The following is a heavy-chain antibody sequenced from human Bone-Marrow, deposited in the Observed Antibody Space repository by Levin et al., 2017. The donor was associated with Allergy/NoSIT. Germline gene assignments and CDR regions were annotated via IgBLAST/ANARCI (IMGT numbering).Heavy chain of an antibody. D-gene: IGHD5-12*01. Sequence: SCAASGFTFEDYAMYWVRQAPGKGLEWVSGLTWNSGDIAYADSVKGRFTISRDNAKNTLYLQMNSLRPDDTALYYCAKGLVATTEAYFDFWGQGTLVTVSS. J-gene: IGHJ4*02. CDR2: LTWNSGDI. CDR1: GFTFEDYA. CDR3: AKGLVATTEAYFDF. V-gene: IGHV3-9*01.